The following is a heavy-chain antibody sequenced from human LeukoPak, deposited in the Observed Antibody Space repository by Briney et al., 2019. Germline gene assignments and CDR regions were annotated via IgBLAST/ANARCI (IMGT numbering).Heavy chain of an antibody. CDR3: AKPRQVRDSSDP. CDR1: GDSISSSSSY. V-gene: IGHV4-39*01. D-gene: IGHD2-15*01. Sequence: SETLSLTCIVFGDSISSSSSYWGWVRQPPGKGLEWIGSIYSSGSSYYNPALRSRVTMSIDTSKNQLSLKVTSVTAADTAVYYCAKPRQVRDSSDPWGQGTLVTVSS. CDR2: IYSSGSS. J-gene: IGHJ5*02.